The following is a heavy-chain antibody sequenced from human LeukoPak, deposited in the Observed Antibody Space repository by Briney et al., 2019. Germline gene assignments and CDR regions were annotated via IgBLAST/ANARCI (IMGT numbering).Heavy chain of an antibody. D-gene: IGHD1-14*01. V-gene: IGHV3-66*01. CDR1: GFMVGNKY. CDR3: ARGRTDLLRNYFDY. Sequence: PGESLRLSCAASGFMVGNKYMSWVCQAPGQGLELLSISYAGGNTYSADSMKGRFTISRDNSKNTVYLQMNNLRDDDTAVYYCARGRTDLLRNYFDYWGPGTPVTVSS. J-gene: IGHJ4*02. CDR2: SYAGGNT.